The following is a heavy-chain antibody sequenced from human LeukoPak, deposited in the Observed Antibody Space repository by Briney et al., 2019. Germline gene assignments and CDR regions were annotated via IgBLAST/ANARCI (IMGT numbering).Heavy chain of an antibody. Sequence: ASVKVSCKASGYTFTSDDINWVRQATGQGLEWMGWMNPNSGNTGYAQKFQGRVTITRNTSISTAYMELSSLRSEDTAVYYCARAAAGTGYYFDYWGQGTLVTASS. CDR2: MNPNSGNT. V-gene: IGHV1-8*03. CDR1: GYTFTSDD. J-gene: IGHJ4*02. CDR3: ARAAAGTGYYFDY. D-gene: IGHD6-13*01.